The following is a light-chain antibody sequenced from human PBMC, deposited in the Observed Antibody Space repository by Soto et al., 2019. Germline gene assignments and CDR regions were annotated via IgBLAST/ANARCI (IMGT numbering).Light chain of an antibody. CDR1: QSVSXK. J-gene: IGKJ1*01. CDR2: DAS. Sequence: EIVMTQSPATLSVSPGERATLSCRASQSVSXKLAWFQQKPGQAPRLLVYDASTRATGIPVRFSGSGSGTEFXXXISSPQXXDFAVYYCQQYNSWPLTFGQGTKVEFK. CDR3: QQYNSWPLT. V-gene: IGKV3-15*01.